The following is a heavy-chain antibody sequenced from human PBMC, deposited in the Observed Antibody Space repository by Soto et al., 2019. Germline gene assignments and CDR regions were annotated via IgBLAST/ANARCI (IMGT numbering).Heavy chain of an antibody. CDR2: IAYDGSNA. Sequence: QVQLVESGGGVVQPGGSLRLSCAASGFTFRNYAMHWVRQAPGKGLEWLAVIAYDGSNAFYRDSVKGRFTISRDNSKNTLYLHMNSLRSEDTGVYYCARGDREDILVVVGDRPGAYGIDIWGQGTTVTVSS. CDR1: GFTFRNYA. CDR3: ARGDREDILVVVGDRPGAYGIDI. J-gene: IGHJ6*02. D-gene: IGHD2-15*01. V-gene: IGHV3-30-3*01.